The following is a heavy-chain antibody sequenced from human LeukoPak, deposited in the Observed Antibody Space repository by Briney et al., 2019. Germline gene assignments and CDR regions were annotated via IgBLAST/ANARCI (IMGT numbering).Heavy chain of an antibody. Sequence: GESLKISFKASGYSFSSDWIAWGRQMPGKGLEWMGIIFPIDSETTYSPSFQGQVTISADKSISTAYLQWSSLKASDTAMYYCTRGCSGGSCSRDAMDVWGQGTMVTVSS. CDR3: TRGCSGGSCSRDAMDV. CDR2: IFPIDSET. J-gene: IGHJ6*02. V-gene: IGHV5-51*01. CDR1: GYSFSSDW. D-gene: IGHD2-15*01.